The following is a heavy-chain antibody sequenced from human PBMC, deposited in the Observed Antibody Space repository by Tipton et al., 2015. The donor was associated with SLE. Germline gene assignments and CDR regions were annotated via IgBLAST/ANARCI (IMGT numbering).Heavy chain of an antibody. CDR2: NFSGGKST. CDR3: AKGRGDVKDGHRSWGSLPGYFYYLDV. Sequence: GSLRLSCEGFGFTFRSYAMSWVRQAPGKGLEWVSINFSGGKSTYYADSVRGRFTMSRDNFRNTVDLEMTSLRAADTATYYCAKGRGDVKDGHRSWGSLPGYFYYLDVWGKGTTVTVSS. CDR1: GFTFRSYA. J-gene: IGHJ6*03. D-gene: IGHD3-16*01. V-gene: IGHV3-23*03.